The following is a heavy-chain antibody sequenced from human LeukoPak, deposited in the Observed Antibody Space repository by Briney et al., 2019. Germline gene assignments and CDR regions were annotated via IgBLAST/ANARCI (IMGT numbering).Heavy chain of an antibody. V-gene: IGHV3-30-3*01. J-gene: IGHJ4*02. CDR2: VSYDGSNK. D-gene: IGHD4-17*01. CDR1: GVIFNNFA. Sequence: GGSLRLSCAPSGVIFNNFAFHWVRQAPGKGLEWIAAVSYDGSNKYYADSVRGRLTTSRDNSKNTLYLQMNSLRAEDTAVYYCARAGRADGDYHYFDYWGQGTLVTVSS. CDR3: ARAGRADGDYHYFDY.